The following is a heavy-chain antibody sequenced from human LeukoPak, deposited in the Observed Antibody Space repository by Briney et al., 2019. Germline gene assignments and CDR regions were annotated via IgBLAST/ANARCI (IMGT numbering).Heavy chain of an antibody. CDR3: ARDLVRLQPEGYYYYMDV. CDR2: ISAYNGNT. J-gene: IGHJ6*03. V-gene: IGHV1-18*01. Sequence: ASVKVSCKASGYTFTSYGISWVRQAPGQGLEWMGWISAYNGNTNYAQKLQGRVTMTTDTSTSTAYMELSSLRSEDTAVYYCARDLVRLQPEGYYYYMDVWGKGTTVTVSS. D-gene: IGHD4-11*01. CDR1: GYTFTSYG.